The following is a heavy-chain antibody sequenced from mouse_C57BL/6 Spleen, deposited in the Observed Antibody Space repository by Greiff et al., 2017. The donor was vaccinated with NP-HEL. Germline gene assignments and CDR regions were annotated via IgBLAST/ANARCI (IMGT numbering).Heavy chain of an antibody. CDR3: AREGGYYYYYAMDY. D-gene: IGHD2-3*01. Sequence: EVKLMESGPGLVKPSQSLSLTCSVTGYSITSGYYWNWIRQFPGNKLEWMGYISYDGSNNYNPSLKNRIPITRDTSKNQFFLKLNSVTTEDTATYYCAREGGYYYYYAMDYWGQGTSVTVSS. CDR2: ISYDGSN. CDR1: GYSITSGYY. V-gene: IGHV3-6*01. J-gene: IGHJ4*01.